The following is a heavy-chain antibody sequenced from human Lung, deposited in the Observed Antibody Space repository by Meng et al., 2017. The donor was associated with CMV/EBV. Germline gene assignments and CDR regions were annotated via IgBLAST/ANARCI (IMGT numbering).Heavy chain of an antibody. V-gene: IGHV3-23*01. D-gene: IGHD6-6*01. CDR1: GFTFSSYA. CDR3: AKAYSSSSVGTNRGFDY. CDR2: ISGSGGST. Sequence: GGSLRLXCAASGFTFSSYAMSWVRQAPGKGLEWVSAISGSGGSTYYADSVKGRFTISRDNSKNTLYLQMNSLRAEDTAVYYCAKAYSSSSVGTNRGFDYWXQGKXVNGAS. J-gene: IGHJ4*02.